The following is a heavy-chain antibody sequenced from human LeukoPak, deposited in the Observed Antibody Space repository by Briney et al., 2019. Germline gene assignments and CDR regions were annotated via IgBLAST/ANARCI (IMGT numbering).Heavy chain of an antibody. CDR2: INHSGST. Sequence: SETLSLTCAVYGGVFSAYYWSWIRQPPGKGLEWIGEINHSGSTNYDPSLKSRVTISVDTSKNQFSLKLSSVTAADTAVYYCARTTVTTDDAFDIWGQGTMVTVSS. J-gene: IGHJ3*02. V-gene: IGHV4-34*01. CDR1: GGVFSAYY. D-gene: IGHD4-11*01. CDR3: ARTTVTTDDAFDI.